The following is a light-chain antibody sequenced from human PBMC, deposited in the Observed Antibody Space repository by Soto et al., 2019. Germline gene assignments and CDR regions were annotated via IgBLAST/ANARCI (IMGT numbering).Light chain of an antibody. J-gene: IGLJ2*01. CDR1: SSNIGDYTH. CDR2: EVS. Sequence: QSALTQPASVSGSPGQWITFSCTGTSSNIGDYTHVSWYQQHPGKAPKLIINEVSDRPSGVSNRFSGSKSGNTASLTISGLQTEDEADYYCCSYTSISTSAVFGGGTKLTVL. CDR3: CSYTSISTSAV. V-gene: IGLV2-14*01.